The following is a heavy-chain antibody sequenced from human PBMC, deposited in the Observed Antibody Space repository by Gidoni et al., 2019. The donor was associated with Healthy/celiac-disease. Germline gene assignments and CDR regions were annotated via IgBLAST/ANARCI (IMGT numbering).Heavy chain of an antibody. CDR3: ARGWAYSTNGVCLFDY. J-gene: IGHJ4*02. CDR2: INHRGST. CDR1: GGSCSGDY. D-gene: IGHD2-8*01. V-gene: IGHV4-34*01. Sequence: QVQLQQWGAALLKPSETLSRNCAVYGGSCSGDYWSWIRQPPGKGLEWIGEINHRGSTNHHPSLKSRVTISVVTSKIQFSPKLRSVTAADTAVYFCARGWAYSTNGVCLFDYLGQGTLVTVSS.